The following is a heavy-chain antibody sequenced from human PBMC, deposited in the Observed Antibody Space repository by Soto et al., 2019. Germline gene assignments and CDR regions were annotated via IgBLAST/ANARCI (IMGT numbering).Heavy chain of an antibody. Sequence: QVQLVESGGGLVKPGGSLRLSCAASGFTFSDYYMSWIRQAPGKGLEWVSYISSSGSTIYYAESVKGRFTISRYNAKNSLYLQMTSLRAEDTAVYYWARDLEPLHTYYYGSGSYGYWGQGTLVTVSS. V-gene: IGHV3-11*01. J-gene: IGHJ4*02. CDR2: ISSSGSTI. CDR3: ARDLEPLHTYYYGSGSYGY. D-gene: IGHD3-10*01. CDR1: GFTFSDYY.